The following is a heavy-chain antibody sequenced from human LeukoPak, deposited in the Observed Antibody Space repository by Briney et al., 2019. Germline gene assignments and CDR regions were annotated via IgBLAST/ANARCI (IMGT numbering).Heavy chain of an antibody. CDR2: IYDSGST. V-gene: IGHV4-39*07. CDR1: GGSIRSSYYY. J-gene: IGHJ4*02. CDR3: ARDAVAGTYDY. Sequence: PSETLSLTCTVSGGSIRSSYYYWGWIRQPPGKGLEWIGSIYDSGSTYYNPSLKSRVTISVDTSKNQFSLKLSSVTAADTAVYYCARDAVAGTYDYWGQGTLVTVSS. D-gene: IGHD6-19*01.